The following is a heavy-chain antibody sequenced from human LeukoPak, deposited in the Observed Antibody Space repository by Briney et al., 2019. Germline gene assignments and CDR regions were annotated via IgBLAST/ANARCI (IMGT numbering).Heavy chain of an antibody. CDR2: IIPIFGTA. Sequence: SVKVSCKASGGTFSSYAISWVRQAPGQGLEWMGRIIPIFGTANYAQKFQGRVTITTDESTSTAYMELSSLRSEDTAVYYCAREGRIAVAGTFDYWGQGTVVTVSS. V-gene: IGHV1-69*05. CDR1: GGTFSSYA. CDR3: AREGRIAVAGTFDY. D-gene: IGHD6-19*01. J-gene: IGHJ4*02.